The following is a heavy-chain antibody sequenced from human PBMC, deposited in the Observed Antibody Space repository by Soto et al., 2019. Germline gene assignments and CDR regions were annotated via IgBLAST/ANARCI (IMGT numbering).Heavy chain of an antibody. D-gene: IGHD2-15*01. J-gene: IGHJ5*02. CDR3: ARVLGYCSGGSCYSVRFDP. CDR1: GGSISSGDYY. Sequence: SETLSLTCTVSGGSISSGDYYWSWIRQPPGKGLEWIGYIYYSGSTYYNPSLKSRVTISVDTSKNQSSLKLSSVTAADTAVYYCARVLGYCSGGSCYSVRFDPWGQGTLVTVSS. CDR2: IYYSGST. V-gene: IGHV4-30-4*01.